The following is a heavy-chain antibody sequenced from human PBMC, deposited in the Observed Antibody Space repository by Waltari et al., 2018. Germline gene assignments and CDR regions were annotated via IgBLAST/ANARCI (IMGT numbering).Heavy chain of an antibody. CDR2: IYWNDDK. CDR1: GFSLSTSGVG. V-gene: IGHV2-5*01. CDR3: AQGSITMIVVVKWPAFDI. J-gene: IGHJ3*02. D-gene: IGHD3-22*01. Sequence: QITLKESGPTLVKPTQTLTLTCTFSGFSLSTSGVGVGWIRQPPGKALEWLALIYWNDDKRYSPSLKSRLTITKDTSKNQVVLTMTNMDPVDTATYYCAQGSITMIVVVKWPAFDIWGQGTMVTVSS.